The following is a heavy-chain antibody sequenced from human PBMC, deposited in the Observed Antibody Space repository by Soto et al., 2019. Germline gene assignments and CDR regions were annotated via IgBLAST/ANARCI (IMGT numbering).Heavy chain of an antibody. CDR3: ARLPGYCSGGSCYSYYYYYYMDV. V-gene: IGHV1-18*01. J-gene: IGHJ6*03. CDR1: GYTFSSYG. Sequence: ASVKVSCKASGYTFSSYGISWVRQAPGQGLEWMGWISAYNGNTNYAQKLQGRVTMTTDTSTSTAYMELRSLRSDDTAAYYCARLPGYCSGGSCYSYYYYYYMDVWGKGTTVTVSS. CDR2: ISAYNGNT. D-gene: IGHD2-15*01.